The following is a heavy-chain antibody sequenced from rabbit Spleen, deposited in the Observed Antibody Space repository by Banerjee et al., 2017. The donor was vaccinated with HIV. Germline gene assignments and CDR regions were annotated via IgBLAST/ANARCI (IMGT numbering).Heavy chain of an antibody. CDR1: GVSFSISSY. CDR2: INAITGKA. J-gene: IGHJ4*01. CDR3: ARGSAAMTMVITGFYFTL. V-gene: IGHV1S45*01. Sequence: QEQLEESGGDLVKPGSSLTLTCTASGVSFSISSYMCWVRQAPGKGLEWIACINAITGKAVYASWAKGRYTLSKTSSTTVTLEMASLTAADTATYFCARGSAAMTMVITGFYFTLWGPGTLVTVS. D-gene: IGHD2-1*01.